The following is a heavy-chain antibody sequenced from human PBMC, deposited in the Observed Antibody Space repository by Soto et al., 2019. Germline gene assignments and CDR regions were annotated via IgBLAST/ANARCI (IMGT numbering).Heavy chain of an antibody. J-gene: IGHJ4*02. V-gene: IGHV3-23*01. D-gene: IGHD1-26*01. CDR3: ARRGSGSYYDY. CDR1: GFTFSSYA. CDR2: ISGSGGST. Sequence: EVQLLESGGGLVQPGGSLRLSCAASGFTFSSYAMRLVRQAPGKGLEWVSAISGSGGSTYYADSVKGRFTISRDNSKNTLYLQMNSLRAEDTAVYYCARRGSGSYYDYWGQGTLVTVSS.